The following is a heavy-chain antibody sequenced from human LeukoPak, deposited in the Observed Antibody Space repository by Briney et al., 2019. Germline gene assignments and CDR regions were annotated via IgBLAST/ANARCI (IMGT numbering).Heavy chain of an antibody. CDR2: IRSKANSYAT. Sequence: GGSLRLSCAASGFTFSGSAMHWVRQASGKGLEWVGRIRSKANSYATAYAASVKGRFTISRDDSKNTAYLQMNSLKTEDTAVYYCTSRLSPARFYSGSYQIDYWGQGTLVTVSS. D-gene: IGHD1-26*01. J-gene: IGHJ4*02. V-gene: IGHV3-73*01. CDR1: GFTFSGSA. CDR3: TSRLSPARFYSGSYQIDY.